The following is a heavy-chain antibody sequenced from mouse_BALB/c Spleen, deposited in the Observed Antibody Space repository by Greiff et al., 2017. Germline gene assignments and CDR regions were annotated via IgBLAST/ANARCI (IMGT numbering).Heavy chain of an antibody. Sequence: EVQLVESGAGLVQPGGSRKLSCAASGFTFSDYGMAWVQQAPGKGLEWVAFISNLAYSIYYADTVTGRFTISGENAKNTLYLEMSSLRSEDTAMYYGARETEWYFEVGGAGTTVTVSS. D-gene: IGHD4-1*01. CDR2: ISNLAYSI. J-gene: IGHJ1*01. V-gene: IGHV5-15*02. CDR1: GFTFSDYG. CDR3: ARETEWYFEV.